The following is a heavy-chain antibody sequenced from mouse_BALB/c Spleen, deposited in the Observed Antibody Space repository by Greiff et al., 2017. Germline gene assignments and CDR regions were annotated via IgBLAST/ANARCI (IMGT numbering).Heavy chain of an antibody. V-gene: IGHV5-4*02. D-gene: IGHD4-1*01. Sequence: DVLLLESGGGLVKPGGSVKLSCTASGFTFTDYYMYWVHQTPGQRLEWIATISAGGSYTYYTESVKGRFTIYRDNAKNILYMQMSSLKSEDTAMYYCARDRTGSYYAMDYWGQGTSVTVSA. J-gene: IGHJ4*01. CDR3: ARDRTGSYYAMDY. CDR2: ISAGGSYT. CDR1: GFTFTDYY.